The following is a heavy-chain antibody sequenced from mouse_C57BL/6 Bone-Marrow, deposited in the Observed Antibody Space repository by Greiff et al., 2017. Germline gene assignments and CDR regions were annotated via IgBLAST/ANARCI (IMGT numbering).Heavy chain of an antibody. V-gene: IGHV1-82*01. CDR2: IYPGDGAT. CDR3: ARIGSYSNPRAMGY. Sequence: VQLQQSGPELVKPGASVKISCKASGYAFSSSWMNWVKQRPGKGLEWIGLIYPGDGATNYNGKFKGKATLTAAKSSSTAYLQLSSLTSEDSAVYFCARIGSYSNPRAMGYWGQGTSVTVSS. CDR1: GYAFSSSW. J-gene: IGHJ4*01. D-gene: IGHD2-5*01.